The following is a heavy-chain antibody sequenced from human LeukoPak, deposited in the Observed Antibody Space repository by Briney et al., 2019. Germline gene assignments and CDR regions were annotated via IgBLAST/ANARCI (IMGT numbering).Heavy chain of an antibody. Sequence: PGRSLRLSCPSCGFTFSSYDIKCIRQAPGKGLEWVAFIWYDGSNKYYADSVKGRFTISRDNSENTLYLQMSSLRAEDTARYYCVRDSGLGYNTFPTSDYWGQGILVTVSS. CDR1: GFTFSSYD. V-gene: IGHV3-33*01. D-gene: IGHD5-24*01. CDR3: VRDSGLGYNTFPTSDY. CDR2: IWYDGSNK. J-gene: IGHJ4*02.